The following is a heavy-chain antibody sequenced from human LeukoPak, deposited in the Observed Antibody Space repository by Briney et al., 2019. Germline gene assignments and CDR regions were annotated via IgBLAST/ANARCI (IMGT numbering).Heavy chain of an antibody. CDR1: GYTSSDYW. CDR2: IYDADSDI. CDR3: ARRDAQSGVTYALDI. V-gene: IGHV5-51*01. Sequence: GESLKISCKGFGYTSSDYWIAWVRQMPGKGLEWMGIIYDADSDIRYRPSFQGQVTISADKSISTAYLQWSSLKASDSGIYYCARRDAQSGVTYALDIWGQGTMVTVSS. J-gene: IGHJ3*02. D-gene: IGHD3-10*01.